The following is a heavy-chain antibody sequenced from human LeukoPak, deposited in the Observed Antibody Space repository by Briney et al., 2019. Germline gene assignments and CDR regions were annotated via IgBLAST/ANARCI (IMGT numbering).Heavy chain of an antibody. Sequence: PGGSLRLSCAASGFTFSSYAMHWVRQAPGKGLEWVAVISYDGSNKYYADSVKGRFTISRDNSKNTLYLQMNSLRAEDTAVYYCAKDLSGSYSTFDYWGQGTLVTVSS. V-gene: IGHV3-30*04. J-gene: IGHJ4*02. D-gene: IGHD1-26*01. CDR1: GFTFSSYA. CDR3: AKDLSGSYSTFDY. CDR2: ISYDGSNK.